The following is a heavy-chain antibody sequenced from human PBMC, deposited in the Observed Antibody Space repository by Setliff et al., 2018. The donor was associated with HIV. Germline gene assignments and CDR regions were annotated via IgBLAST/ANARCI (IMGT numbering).Heavy chain of an antibody. J-gene: IGHJ4*02. CDR1: GGTFNSYA. Sequence: ASVKVSCKASGGTFNSYAFTWVRQAPGQGLEWMGWINVNSGGTKYAQKFQGRVTMTRDTSISTAYMEVSSLRSDDTAVYYCAREGSPIYYFDYWSQGTLVTVSS. CDR3: AREGSPIYYFDY. V-gene: IGHV1-2*02. CDR2: INVNSGGT. D-gene: IGHD3-10*01.